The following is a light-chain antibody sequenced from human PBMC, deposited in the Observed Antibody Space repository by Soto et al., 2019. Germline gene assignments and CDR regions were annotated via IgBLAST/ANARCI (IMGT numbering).Light chain of an antibody. Sequence: EIVLTQSPGTLSLSPGERAALSCGASQSVSSTSLPLYQQKPGQAPRLVIYDASNRATGIPDRFSGGGSGTDFTLTIGSLEPEDFAVYYCQQRSNWLTFGGGTKVDIK. CDR3: QQRSNWLT. CDR2: DAS. CDR1: QSVSSTS. J-gene: IGKJ4*01. V-gene: IGKV3D-20*02.